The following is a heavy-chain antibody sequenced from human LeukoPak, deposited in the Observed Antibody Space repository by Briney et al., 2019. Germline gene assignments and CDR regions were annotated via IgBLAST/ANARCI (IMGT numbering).Heavy chain of an antibody. CDR1: GGSFSGYY. J-gene: IGHJ4*02. CDR3: ARHYPDSSSWYLIDY. D-gene: IGHD6-13*01. CDR2: INHSGST. Sequence: PSETLSLTCAVYGGSFSGYYWSWIRQPPGKGLEWIGEINHSGSTNYNPSLKSRVTISIDTSKNQFSLKLSSVTAADTAVYYCARHYPDSSSWYLIDYWGQGTLVTVSS. V-gene: IGHV4-34*01.